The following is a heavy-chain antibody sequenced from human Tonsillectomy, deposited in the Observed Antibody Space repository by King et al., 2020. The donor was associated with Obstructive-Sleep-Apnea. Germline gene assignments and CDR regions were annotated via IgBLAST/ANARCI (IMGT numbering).Heavy chain of an antibody. D-gene: IGHD3-10*01. CDR3: ARNLLPYGSGPPLPFDY. CDR2: ISYDGSNK. Sequence: VQLVESGGGVVQPGRSLRLSCAASGFIFSTYAIHWVRQAPGKGLEWVAIISYDGSNKYYADSVKGRFTISRDNSKNTLYLQMNSLRAEDTAIYYCARNLLPYGSGPPLPFDYWAREPWSPSP. V-gene: IGHV3-30-3*01. CDR1: GFIFSTYA. J-gene: IGHJ4*02.